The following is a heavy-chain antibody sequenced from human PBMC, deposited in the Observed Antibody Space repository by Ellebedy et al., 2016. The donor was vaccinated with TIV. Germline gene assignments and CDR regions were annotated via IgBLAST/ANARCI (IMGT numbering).Heavy chain of an antibody. J-gene: IGHJ4*02. D-gene: IGHD1-26*01. CDR3: AKRGNIMTEIVGATRQGYYFDY. CDR2: ISGSGVTT. CDR1: GFTFSSYS. V-gene: IGHV3-23*01. Sequence: PGGSLRLSCAASGFTFSSYSMNWVRQAPGKGLEWVSGISGSGVTTYYADSVKGRFTISRDKSKNTLYLQMNSLRAEDTAVYYCAKRGNIMTEIVGATRQGYYFDYWGQGTLVTVSS.